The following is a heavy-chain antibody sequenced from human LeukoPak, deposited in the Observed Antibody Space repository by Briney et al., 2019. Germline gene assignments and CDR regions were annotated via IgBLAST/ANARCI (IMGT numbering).Heavy chain of an antibody. V-gene: IGHV3-23*01. D-gene: IGHD3-22*01. J-gene: IGHJ5*02. CDR1: GFIFNNFG. Sequence: GGSLRLSCAASGFIFNNFGLIWVRQAPGKGLEWVLAISNDGGGTTYADFVKGRFTISRDNSKNTLFLQMNSLRAEDTALYYCAKGGSGYFLDLWGQGTLVTVSS. CDR3: AKGGSGYFLDL. CDR2: ISNDGGGT.